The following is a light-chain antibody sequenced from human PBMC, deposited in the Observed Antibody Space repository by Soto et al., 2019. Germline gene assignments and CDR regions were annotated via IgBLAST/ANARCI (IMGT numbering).Light chain of an antibody. CDR3: CSYAGSRNYV. V-gene: IGLV2-23*01. Sequence: QSALTQPASVSGSPGQSITISCTGTSRDVGSYNLVSWYQQHPGRAPKLMIYEGSKRPSGVSNRFSGSKPGNTASLSISGLQAEDEADYYCCSYAGSRNYVFGTGTKLTVL. CDR2: EGS. J-gene: IGLJ1*01. CDR1: SRDVGSYNL.